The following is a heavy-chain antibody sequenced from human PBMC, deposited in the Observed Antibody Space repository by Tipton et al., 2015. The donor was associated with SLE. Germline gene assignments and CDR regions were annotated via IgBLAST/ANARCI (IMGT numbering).Heavy chain of an antibody. CDR1: GGSVSGHY. D-gene: IGHD4-17*01. CDR2: IHDTGST. V-gene: IGHV4-59*08. Sequence: TLSLTCTVSGGSVSGHYRSWIRQPPGKGLEWIGYIHDTGSTSYNPSLKSQATISEDTSKQQFSLKLSSLTAADTAVYYCARHAGDYAYFDSWGQGTLVTVSS. CDR3: ARHAGDYAYFDS. J-gene: IGHJ4*02.